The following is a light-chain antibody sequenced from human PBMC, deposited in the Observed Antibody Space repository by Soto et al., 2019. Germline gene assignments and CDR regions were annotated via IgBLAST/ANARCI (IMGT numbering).Light chain of an antibody. CDR1: QSVSRR. CDR2: GAS. J-gene: IGKJ5*01. V-gene: IGKV3-11*01. CDR3: QQRSNWPLSIA. Sequence: PGGRATLSCRASQSVSRRLAWYQHRPGQSPRLLIYGASTRATGIPARFSGSGSGTDFTLTISSPEPEDFAVYYCQQRSNWPLSIAFGQGTRLEIK.